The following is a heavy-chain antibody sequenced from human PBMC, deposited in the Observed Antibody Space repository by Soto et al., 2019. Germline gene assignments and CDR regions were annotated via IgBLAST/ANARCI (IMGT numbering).Heavy chain of an antibody. V-gene: IGHV5-51*01. CDR1: XYSVTSYW. J-gene: IGHJ6*02. Sequence: GESLKISCKGSXYSVTSYWIGWVRQMPGKGLEWMGIIYPGDSDTRYSPSFQGQVTIPADKSISTAYLQWSSLKASDTAMYYCARHYQSGIAVAGTEGYYYYGMDVWGQGTTVTVSS. CDR3: ARHYQSGIAVAGTEGYYYYGMDV. CDR2: IYPGDSDT. D-gene: IGHD6-19*01.